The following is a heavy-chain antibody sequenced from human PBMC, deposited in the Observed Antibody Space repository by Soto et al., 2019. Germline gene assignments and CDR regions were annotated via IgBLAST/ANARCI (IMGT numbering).Heavy chain of an antibody. CDR2: IKEDGSEK. CDR1: GFTFSSYW. D-gene: IGHD6-19*01. Sequence: EVQLVESGGDLVQPGGSLRLSCAASGFTFSSYWMSWVRQAPGKGLEWVANIKEDGSEKYYVDSVKGRFTISRDNAKKSVYLQMNSLRAEDTAVYYCARDTGYNSGWEYWGQGTLVTVSS. J-gene: IGHJ4*02. V-gene: IGHV3-7*04. CDR3: ARDTGYNSGWEY.